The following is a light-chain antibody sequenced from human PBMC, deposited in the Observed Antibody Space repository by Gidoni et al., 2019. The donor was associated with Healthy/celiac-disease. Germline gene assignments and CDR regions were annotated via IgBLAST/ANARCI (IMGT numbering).Light chain of an antibody. J-gene: IGLJ2*01. Sequence: SYVLTQPPSVSVAPGKTARITCGGTNIGSKSVHWYQQKPGQAPVLVIYYDSDRPSGIPERFSGSNSGNTATLTISRVEAGDEADYYCQVWDSSSDLVVFGGGTKLTVL. CDR3: QVWDSSSDLVV. V-gene: IGLV3-21*04. CDR1: NIGSKS. CDR2: YDS.